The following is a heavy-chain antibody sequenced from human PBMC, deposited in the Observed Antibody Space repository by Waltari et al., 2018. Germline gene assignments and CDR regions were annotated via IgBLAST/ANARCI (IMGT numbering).Heavy chain of an antibody. CDR1: GFTFSSYA. CDR3: AKDQGVLTGYYSTYGMDV. D-gene: IGHD3-9*01. J-gene: IGHJ6*02. V-gene: IGHV3-23*01. Sequence: EVQLLESGGGLVQPGGSLRLSCAASGFTFSSYAMSWVRQAPGKGLEWVSAISGSGGRTYYADSVKGRFTISRDNSKNTLYLQMNSLRAEDTAVYYCAKDQGVLTGYYSTYGMDVWGQGTTVTVSS. CDR2: ISGSGGRT.